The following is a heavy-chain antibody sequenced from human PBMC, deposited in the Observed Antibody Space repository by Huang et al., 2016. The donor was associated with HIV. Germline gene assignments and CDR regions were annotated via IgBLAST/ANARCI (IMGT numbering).Heavy chain of an antibody. J-gene: IGHJ4*02. CDR1: EYTLTELS. CDR3: ATGFDVFFDF. CDR2: CDPEIGET. D-gene: IGHD3-9*01. V-gene: IGHV1-24*01. Sequence: QVQLVQSRAEVKKPGASVKVSCKVSEYTLTELSIHWVRQPPGKGLAWMGGCDPEIGETIYAQKFQGIVTMTEDTSTETAFMELSGLRPEDTAVYYCATGFDVFFDFWGQGTLVTVSS.